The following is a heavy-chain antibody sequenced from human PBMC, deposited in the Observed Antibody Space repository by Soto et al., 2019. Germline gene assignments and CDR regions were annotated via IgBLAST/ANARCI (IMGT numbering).Heavy chain of an antibody. CDR2: IWYDGSNK. Sequence: SLRLSCAASGFTFSSYGMHWVRQAPGKGLEWVAVIWYDGSNKYYADSVKGRFTISRDNSKNTLYLQMNSLRAEDTAVYYCARDLVYYDSSGSPAYWGQGTLVTVSS. J-gene: IGHJ4*02. V-gene: IGHV3-33*01. CDR1: GFTFSSYG. CDR3: ARDLVYYDSSGSPAY. D-gene: IGHD3-22*01.